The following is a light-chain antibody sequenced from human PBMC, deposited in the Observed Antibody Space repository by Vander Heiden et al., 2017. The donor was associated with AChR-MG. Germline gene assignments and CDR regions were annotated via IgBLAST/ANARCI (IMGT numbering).Light chain of an antibody. J-gene: IGKJ4*01. CDR1: QSILYSSNNKNY. V-gene: IGKV4-1*01. Sequence: DIVMTQSPDSLAVSLGERATINCKSSQSILYSSNNKNYLAWYQQKPGQPPKLLISWASTRESGVPDRFSGSGSGTDFTLSISSLQAEDVALYYCQQYDSTPLTFGGGTKVEIK. CDR2: WAS. CDR3: QQYDSTPLT.